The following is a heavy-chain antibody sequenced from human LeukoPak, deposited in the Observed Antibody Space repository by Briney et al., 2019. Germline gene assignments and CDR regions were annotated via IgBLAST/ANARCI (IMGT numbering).Heavy chain of an antibody. CDR1: GFTFSSYA. V-gene: IGHV3-7*01. D-gene: IGHD3-22*01. Sequence: GGSLRLSCAASGFTFSSYAMHWVRQAPGKGLEWVANIKQDGSEKYYVDSVKGRFTISRDNAKNSLYLQMNSLRAEDTAVYYCASSSSGYFDNWGQGTLVTVSS. CDR3: ASSSSGYFDN. CDR2: IKQDGSEK. J-gene: IGHJ4*02.